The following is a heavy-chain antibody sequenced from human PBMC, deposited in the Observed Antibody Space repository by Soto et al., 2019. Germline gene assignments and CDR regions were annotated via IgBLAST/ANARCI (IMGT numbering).Heavy chain of an antibody. CDR2: IYSGGST. CDR1: GFTFSNYG. V-gene: IGHV3-66*01. J-gene: IGHJ4*02. CDR3: ARDNIMAGTIDY. Sequence: GGSLRLSCAASGFTFSNYGMSWVRQAPGKGLEWVSVIYSGGSTYYADSVKGRFTISRDNSKNTLYLQMNSLRAEDTAVYYCARDNIMAGTIDYWGQGTLVTVSS. D-gene: IGHD6-19*01.